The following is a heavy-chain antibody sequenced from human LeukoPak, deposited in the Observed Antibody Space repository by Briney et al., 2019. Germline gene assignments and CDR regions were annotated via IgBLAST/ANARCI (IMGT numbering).Heavy chain of an antibody. CDR2: IYYSGST. J-gene: IGHJ6*02. CDR3: ARSLESSSTSWGYYYYYGMDV. D-gene: IGHD2-2*01. V-gene: IGHV4-59*01. Sequence: SETLSLTCTVSGGSISSYYWSWIRQPPGKGLEWIGYIYYSGSTNYNPSLKSRVTISVDTSKNQFSLKLSSVTAADTAGYYCARSLESSSTSWGYYYYYGMDVWGQGTTVTASS. CDR1: GGSISSYY.